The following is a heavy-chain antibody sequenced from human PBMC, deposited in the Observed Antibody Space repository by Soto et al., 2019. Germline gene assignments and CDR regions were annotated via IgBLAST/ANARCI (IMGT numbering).Heavy chain of an antibody. CDR1: GYTFTSYA. V-gene: IGHV1-3*01. CDR3: ARGYTFPFDP. D-gene: IGHD1-26*01. CDR2: TNAGSGNT. J-gene: IGHJ5*02. Sequence: GASVKVSCKASGYTFTSYAMHWVRQAPGQRLEWMGWTNAGSGNTKYSQKFQGRVTITRDTSASTAYMELSSLRSEDTAVYYCARGYTFPFDPWGQGTLVTVSS.